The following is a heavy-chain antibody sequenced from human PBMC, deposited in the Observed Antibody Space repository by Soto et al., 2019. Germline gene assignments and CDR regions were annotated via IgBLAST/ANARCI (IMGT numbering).Heavy chain of an antibody. V-gene: IGHV4-34*01. D-gene: IGHD3-22*01. Sequence: SRTLSLTCAISGGSCGANHWSVIRQSPGQGLEWIGEITLGGSTNYSPSLKSRVSISVDEGKKQFSLEMTSVTAADTAVYYCARGYSSLWSHDHWFAPWGQG. CDR2: ITLGGST. J-gene: IGHJ5*02. CDR1: GGSCGANH. CDR3: ARGYSSLWSHDHWFAP.